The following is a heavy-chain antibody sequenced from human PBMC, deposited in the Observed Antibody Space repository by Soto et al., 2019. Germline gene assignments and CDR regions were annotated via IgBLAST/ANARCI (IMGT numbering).Heavy chain of an antibody. CDR1: GFTVSSYA. CDR2: VSGSGGST. D-gene: IGHD6-25*01. CDR3: AKGHSIGGSLYFAY. J-gene: IGHJ4*02. Sequence: EVQLLESGGGLVQPGGSLRLSCAASGFTVSSYAMNWVRQAPGQGLEWVAVVSGSGGSTYYADSVKGRFTISRHKSDNTLYLEMNSLRAEDTPVNYCAKGHSIGGSLYFAYWGQGTLVTVSS. V-gene: IGHV3-23*01.